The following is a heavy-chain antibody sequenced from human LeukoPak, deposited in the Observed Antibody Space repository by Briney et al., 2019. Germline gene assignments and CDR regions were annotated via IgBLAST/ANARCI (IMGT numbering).Heavy chain of an antibody. Sequence: RGSLRLSCAASGFTFTNYWMTWVRQAPGKGLEWVANIKQDGSEKYYVDSVKGRFTISRDNAKNSLYLQMSSLRAEDTAVYYCARDRGYSGSYFDNWGQGTLVTVSS. J-gene: IGHJ4*02. CDR3: ARDRGYSGSYFDN. V-gene: IGHV3-7*04. CDR2: IKQDGSEK. D-gene: IGHD1-26*01. CDR1: GFTFTNYW.